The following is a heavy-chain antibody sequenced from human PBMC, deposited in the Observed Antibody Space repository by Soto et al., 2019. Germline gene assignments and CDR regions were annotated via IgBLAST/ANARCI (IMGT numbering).Heavy chain of an antibody. Sequence: SETLSLTCSDSGYSVSNENYYWSWIRQPPGKGLEWIGYIYYSGTTNYNSYLKSRLSLSVDMSKNQFSLKLTSVTAADTAVYFCARSQRGRTAFTFDYWGQGALVTVSS. D-gene: IGHD3-16*01. J-gene: IGHJ4*02. V-gene: IGHV4-61*01. CDR1: GYSVSNENYY. CDR3: ARSQRGRTAFTFDY. CDR2: IYYSGTT.